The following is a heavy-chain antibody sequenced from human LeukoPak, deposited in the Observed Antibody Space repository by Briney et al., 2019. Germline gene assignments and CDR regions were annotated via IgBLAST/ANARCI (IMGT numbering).Heavy chain of an antibody. V-gene: IGHV4-59*01. Sequence: PSETLSLTCTVSGGSISSYYWSWIRQPPGKGLEWIGYIYYSGSTNYNPSLKSRVTISVDTSKNQFSPKLSSVTAADTAVYYCARGEEWELPNWGQGTLVTVSS. CDR1: GGSISSYY. CDR3: ARGEEWELPN. CDR2: IYYSGST. D-gene: IGHD1-26*01. J-gene: IGHJ4*02.